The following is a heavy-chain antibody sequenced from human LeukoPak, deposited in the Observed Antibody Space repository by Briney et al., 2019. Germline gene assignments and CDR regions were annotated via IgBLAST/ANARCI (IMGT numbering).Heavy chain of an antibody. CDR2: ISYDGNNK. D-gene: IGHD6-19*01. V-gene: IGHV3-30*18. J-gene: IGHJ4*02. CDR3: AKDFRSSRLAVAGNFDY. CDR1: GFTFSKYG. Sequence: GGSLRLSCVTTGFTFSKYGMHWVRQAPGKGLEWVAVISYDGNNKYYADSVKGRFTISRDNSKNTLYLQMNSLRAEDTAVYYCAKDFRSSRLAVAGNFDYWGQGTLVTVSS.